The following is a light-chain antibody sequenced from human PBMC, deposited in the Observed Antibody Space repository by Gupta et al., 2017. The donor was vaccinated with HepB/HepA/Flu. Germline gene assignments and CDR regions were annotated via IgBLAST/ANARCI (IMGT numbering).Light chain of an antibody. CDR3: QVWDSSRGRPV. CDR1: NMGSKS. CDR2: DDS. V-gene: IGLV3-21*03. J-gene: IGLJ3*02. Sequence: SYVLTQPPSVSGAPGKTARITCGGNNMGSKSVHWYQQKPGQAPVLVVDDDSDRPSGIPERFSGSNSGTTANLTISRVEAGDEADYYWQVWDSSRGRPVFGGGTKLTVL.